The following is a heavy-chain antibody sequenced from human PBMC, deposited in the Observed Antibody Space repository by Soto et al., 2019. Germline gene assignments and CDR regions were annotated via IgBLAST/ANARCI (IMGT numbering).Heavy chain of an antibody. CDR3: ARHLSHLRTGWLDP. V-gene: IGHV3-30-3*01. Sequence: QEQLVESGGGVVPPGRSLRRSCRVSGFTFINYAMHWVRQAPGKGLEWVALISGDGTNQYYADSVKGRFTISRDNSRNTLYLQMNSLRADDTAVYYCARHLSHLRTGWLDPWGQGTLVTVSS. CDR1: GFTFINYA. J-gene: IGHJ5*02. D-gene: IGHD7-27*01. CDR2: ISGDGTNQ.